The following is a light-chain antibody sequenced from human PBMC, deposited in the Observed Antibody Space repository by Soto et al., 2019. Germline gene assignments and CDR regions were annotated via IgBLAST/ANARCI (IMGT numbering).Light chain of an antibody. J-gene: IGKJ4*01. Sequence: EIVRSQSPDSLAVSLGERATSNCKSSQSVLYSSNNKNYLAWYQQKPGQPPKLLIYWASTRESGVPDRFSGSGSGTDFTLTISSLQAEDVAVYYCQQYYSTPLTFGGGTKVDIK. V-gene: IGKV4-1*01. CDR1: QSVLYSSNNKNY. CDR3: QQYYSTPLT. CDR2: WAS.